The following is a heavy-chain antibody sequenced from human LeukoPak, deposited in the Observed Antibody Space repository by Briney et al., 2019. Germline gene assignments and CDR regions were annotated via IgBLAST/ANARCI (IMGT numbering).Heavy chain of an antibody. V-gene: IGHV4-39*01. J-gene: IGHJ4*02. CDR1: GGSISSSSYY. Sequence: SETLSLTCTVSGGSISSSSYYWGWIRQPPGKGLEWHGSIYYSGSTYYNPSLKSRVTISVDTSKNQFSLKLSSVTAADTAVYYCARHVGRIAAAGISEPFDYWGQGTLVTVSS. CDR2: IYYSGST. D-gene: IGHD6-13*01. CDR3: ARHVGRIAAAGISEPFDY.